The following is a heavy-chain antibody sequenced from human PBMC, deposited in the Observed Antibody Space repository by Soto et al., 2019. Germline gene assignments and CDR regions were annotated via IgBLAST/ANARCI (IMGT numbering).Heavy chain of an antibody. V-gene: IGHV1-8*01. J-gene: IGHJ6*03. CDR3: ARGAYYDFWSGYYTPSHYYYMDV. Sequence: GASVKVSCKASGYTFTSYDINWVRQATGQGLEWMGWMNPNSGNTGYAQKFQGRVTMTRNTSISTAYMELSSLRSEDTAVYYCARGAYYDFWSGYYTPSHYYYMDVWGKGTTVTVSS. D-gene: IGHD3-3*01. CDR1: GYTFTSYD. CDR2: MNPNSGNT.